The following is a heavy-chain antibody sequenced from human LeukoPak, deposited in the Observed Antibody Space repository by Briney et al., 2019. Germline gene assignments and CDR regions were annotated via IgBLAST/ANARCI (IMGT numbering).Heavy chain of an antibody. CDR3: ARGETDSTYYFDY. V-gene: IGHV4-59*01. CDR1: GGSISSYY. CDR2: IYYSGST. J-gene: IGHJ4*02. D-gene: IGHD2/OR15-2a*01. Sequence: SETLSLTCTVSGGSISSYYWSWIRQPPGKGLEWIGYIYYSGSTNYNPSLKSRVTISVDTSKNQFSLKLSSVTAADTAVYYCARGETDSTYYFDYWGQGTLVTVSS.